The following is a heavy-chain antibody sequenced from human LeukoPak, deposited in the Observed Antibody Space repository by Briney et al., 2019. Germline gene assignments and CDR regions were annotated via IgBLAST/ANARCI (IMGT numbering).Heavy chain of an antibody. Sequence: PSETLSLTCAVSGGSISSYYWSWIRQPPGKGLEWIGYIYYSGSTNYNPSLKSRVTISVDTSKNQFSLKLSSVTAADTAVYYCARVSRRAFDYWGQGTLVTVSS. J-gene: IGHJ4*02. CDR2: IYYSGST. CDR3: ARVSRRAFDY. CDR1: GGSISSYY. V-gene: IGHV4-59*01.